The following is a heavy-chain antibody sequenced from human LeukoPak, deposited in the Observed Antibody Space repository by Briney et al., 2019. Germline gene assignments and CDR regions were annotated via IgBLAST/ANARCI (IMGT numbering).Heavy chain of an antibody. CDR2: IKQDGSEK. CDR3: ARDYGDPEYNWFDP. D-gene: IGHD4-17*01. CDR1: GFTFSSYW. J-gene: IGHJ5*02. Sequence: GGSLRLSCAASGFTFSSYWMSWVRQAPGKGLEWVANIKQDGSEKYYVDSVKGRFTISRDNAKNSLYLQMNSLRAEDTAVYYYARDYGDPEYNWFDPWGQGTLVTVSS. V-gene: IGHV3-7*01.